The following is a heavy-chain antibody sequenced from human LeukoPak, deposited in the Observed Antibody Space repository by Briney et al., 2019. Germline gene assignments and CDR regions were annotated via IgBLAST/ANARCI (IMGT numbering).Heavy chain of an antibody. CDR3: ARGGYGSSTYYNNFDF. D-gene: IGHD3-10*01. CDR2: IYIGGST. V-gene: IGHV3-53*01. Sequence: GGSLRLSCAASGFTVSSAYMTWVRQASGKGLKWVSVIYIGGSTYYADSVKGRFTISRDNSRNTLYLQMNSLRTEDTAVYYCARGGYGSSTYYNNFDFWGQGTLVTVSS. CDR1: GFTVSSAY. J-gene: IGHJ4*02.